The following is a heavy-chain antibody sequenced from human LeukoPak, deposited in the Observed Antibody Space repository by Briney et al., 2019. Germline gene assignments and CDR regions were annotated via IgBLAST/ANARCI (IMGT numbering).Heavy chain of an antibody. J-gene: IGHJ3*02. V-gene: IGHV3-48*04. Sequence: GGSLRLSCAASGFTFSSYSMNWVRQAPGKGLEWVSYISSSSSTIYYADSVKGRFTISRDNAKNSLYLQMNSLRAEDTAVYYCARDRRRIVGATLGAFDIWGQGTMVTVSS. CDR2: ISSSSSTI. D-gene: IGHD1-26*01. CDR1: GFTFSSYS. CDR3: ARDRRRIVGATLGAFDI.